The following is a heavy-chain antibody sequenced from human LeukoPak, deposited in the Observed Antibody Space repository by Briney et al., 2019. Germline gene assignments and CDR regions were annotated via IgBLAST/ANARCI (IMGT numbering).Heavy chain of an antibody. V-gene: IGHV3-7*01. CDR1: GFTFSNYA. Sequence: GSLRLSCAASGFTFSNYAMSWVRQAPGKGLEWVANIKEDGSENSYVESAKGRFTISRDNAKNSLYLQLNSLRAEDTAVYFCARQRYSDYWGQGTLVTVSS. D-gene: IGHD1-1*01. CDR2: IKEDGSEN. J-gene: IGHJ4*02. CDR3: ARQRYSDY.